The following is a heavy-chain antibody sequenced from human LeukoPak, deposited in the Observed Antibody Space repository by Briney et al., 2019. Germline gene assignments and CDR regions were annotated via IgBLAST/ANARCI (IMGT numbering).Heavy chain of an antibody. Sequence: TGGSLRLSCAASGFTFSSYEMNWVRQAPGKGLEWVSYISSSVSTIYYADSVKGRFTISRDNAKNSLYLQMNSLRAEDTAVYYCARHSGYSGSLRGYYYYYMDVWGKGTTVTISS. CDR3: ARHSGYSGSLRGYYYYYMDV. J-gene: IGHJ6*03. CDR2: ISSSVSTI. D-gene: IGHD5-12*01. V-gene: IGHV3-48*03. CDR1: GFTFSSYE.